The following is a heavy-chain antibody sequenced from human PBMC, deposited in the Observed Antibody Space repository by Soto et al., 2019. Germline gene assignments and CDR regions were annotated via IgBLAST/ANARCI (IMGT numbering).Heavy chain of an antibody. D-gene: IGHD5-12*01. V-gene: IGHV1-46*03. CDR3: ARDPPPREYSGYDNEGYFDY. Sequence: ASVKVSCKASGYTFTIYYMHWVRQAPGQGLEWMGIINPSGGSTSYARKFQGRVTMTRDTSTSTVYMELSSLRSEDTAVYYCARDPPPREYSGYDNEGYFDYWGQGTLVTVSS. CDR2: INPSGGST. J-gene: IGHJ4*02. CDR1: GYTFTIYY.